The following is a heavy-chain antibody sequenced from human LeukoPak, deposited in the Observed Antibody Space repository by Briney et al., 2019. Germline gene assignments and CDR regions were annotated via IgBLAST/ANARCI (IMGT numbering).Heavy chain of an antibody. V-gene: IGHV3-66*02. J-gene: IGHJ3*02. CDR1: GFSFSSSY. D-gene: IGHD3-22*01. CDR2: IYSAGST. CDR3: ARLYDSSAYGAFDI. Sequence: GGSLRLSCAASGFSFSSSYMGWVRQAAGKGLEWVSVIYSAGSTYYPDSVKGRFTISRDNSQNMLYLQMDSLRAEDTAVYYCARLYDSSAYGAFDIWGQGTMVTVSS.